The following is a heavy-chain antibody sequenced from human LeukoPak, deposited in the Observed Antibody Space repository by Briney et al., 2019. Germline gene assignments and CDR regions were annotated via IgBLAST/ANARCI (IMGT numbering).Heavy chain of an antibody. CDR1: GFTFSSYA. J-gene: IGHJ4*02. CDR2: ISGSGGST. D-gene: IGHD1-26*01. CDR3: AKRQVGATLFDY. Sequence: PGGSLRLSCAASGFTFSSYAMSWVRRAPGKGLEWVSAISGSGGSTYYADSVKGRFTISRDNSKNTLYLQMNSLRAEDTAVYYCAKRQVGATLFDYWGQGTLVTVSS. V-gene: IGHV3-23*01.